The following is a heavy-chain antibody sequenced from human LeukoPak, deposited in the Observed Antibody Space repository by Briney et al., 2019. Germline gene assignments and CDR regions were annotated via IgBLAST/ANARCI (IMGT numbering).Heavy chain of an antibody. J-gene: IGHJ4*02. CDR2: INHSGST. V-gene: IGHV4-34*01. CDR1: GGSSSGYY. D-gene: IGHD3-9*01. CDR3: ARGYDILTGYTRSFDY. Sequence: PSETLSLTCAVYGGSSSGYYWSWIRQPPGKGLEWIGEINHSGSTNYNPSLKSRVTISVDTSKNQFSLELSSVTAADTAVYYCARGYDILTGYTRSFDYWGQGTLVTVSS.